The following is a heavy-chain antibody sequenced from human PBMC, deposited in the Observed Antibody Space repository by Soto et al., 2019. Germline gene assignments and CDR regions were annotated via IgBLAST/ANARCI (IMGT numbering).Heavy chain of an antibody. CDR3: ARGYYYYDSSGYDLDY. CDR2: IDYSGNA. Sequence: PSETLSLTCTVSGVSISSTRYYWGWIRQSPGKGLEWIGSIDYSGNAYYNPSLKGRVIMSVDTSKNQFSLSLSSVTAADTAVYYCARGYYYYDSSGYDLDYWGQGTLVTVSS. J-gene: IGHJ4*02. D-gene: IGHD3-22*01. V-gene: IGHV4-39*01. CDR1: GVSISSTRYY.